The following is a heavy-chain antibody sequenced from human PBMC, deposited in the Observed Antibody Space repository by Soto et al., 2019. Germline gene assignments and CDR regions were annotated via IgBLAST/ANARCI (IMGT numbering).Heavy chain of an antibody. J-gene: IGHJ4*02. CDR1: GFAFSSYA. CDR2: ISGSGSTT. V-gene: IGHV3-48*02. D-gene: IGHD1-26*01. Sequence: PGGSMRLSCAASGFAFSSYAMSWVRQAPGKGLEWVSAISGSGSTTYYAGSVKGRFTISRDNAKNSLYLQMNSLRDEDTAVYYCARDSEWELLRAYFDYWGQGTLVTVSS. CDR3: ARDSEWELLRAYFDY.